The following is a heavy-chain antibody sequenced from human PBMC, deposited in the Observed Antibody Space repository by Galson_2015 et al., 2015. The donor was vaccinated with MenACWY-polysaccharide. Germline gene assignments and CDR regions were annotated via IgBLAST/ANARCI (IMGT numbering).Heavy chain of an antibody. V-gene: IGHV1-3*04. J-gene: IGHJ4*02. CDR3: TRDSRGWPFDH. Sequence: SVKDSCKASGYTFSRSVMHWVRQAPGHSPEWMGWNNIGKGATKYYQKFQGRVSIAREPSATTVYMELNSLTSEDTAVYYCTRDSRGWPFDHCGQGTLLTVSA. D-gene: IGHD6-19*01. CDR2: NNIGKGAT. CDR1: GYTFSRSV.